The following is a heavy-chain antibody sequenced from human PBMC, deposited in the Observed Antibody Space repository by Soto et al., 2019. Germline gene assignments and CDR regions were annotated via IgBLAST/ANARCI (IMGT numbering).Heavy chain of an antibody. J-gene: IGHJ6*02. V-gene: IGHV1-46*01. Sequence: GASVKVSFKASGYTFTSYYMHWVRQAPGQGLEWMGIINPSGGSTSYAQKFQGRVTMTRDTSTSTVYMELSSLRSEDTAVYYCARYMRFGELSTRRYYGMDVWGQGTTVTVSS. D-gene: IGHD3-10*01. CDR3: ARYMRFGELSTRRYYGMDV. CDR2: INPSGGST. CDR1: GYTFTSYY.